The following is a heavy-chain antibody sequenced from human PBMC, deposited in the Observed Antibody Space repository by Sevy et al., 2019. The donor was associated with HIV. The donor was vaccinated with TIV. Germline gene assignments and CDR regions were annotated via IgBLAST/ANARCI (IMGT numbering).Heavy chain of an antibody. Sequence: ASVKVSCKASGYTFTSYAMHWVRQAPGQRLEWMGWINAGNGNTKYSQKFQGRVTITRDTSASTAYMGLSSLRSEDTAVYYCAREGMRATVSNFYYYYYGMDVWGQGTTVTVSS. CDR2: INAGNGNT. CDR3: AREGMRATVSNFYYYYYGMDV. J-gene: IGHJ6*02. CDR1: GYTFTSYA. V-gene: IGHV1-3*01. D-gene: IGHD4-17*01.